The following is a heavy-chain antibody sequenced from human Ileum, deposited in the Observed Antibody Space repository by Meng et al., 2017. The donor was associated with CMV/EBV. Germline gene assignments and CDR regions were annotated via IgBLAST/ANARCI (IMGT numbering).Heavy chain of an antibody. CDR3: ARDRCKKCDDGWWFDP. CDR2: IRSYDGDT. Sequence: SGYDFDDCGSAWVRKALGQGPEWRGWIRSYDGDTWYAQRYRDRFHMTTDTATSTAYMELRSLRSDDTAVYYCARDRCKKCDDGWWFDPWGQGTLVTVSS. J-gene: IGHJ5*02. CDR1: GYDFDDCG. D-gene: IGHD2-15*01. V-gene: IGHV1-18*01.